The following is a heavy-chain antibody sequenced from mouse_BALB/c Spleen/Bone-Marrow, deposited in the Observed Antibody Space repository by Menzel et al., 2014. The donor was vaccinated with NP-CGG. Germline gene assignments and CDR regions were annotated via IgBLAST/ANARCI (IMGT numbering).Heavy chain of an antibody. J-gene: IGHJ3*01. Sequence: EVKVVESGGGLVQPGGSRKLSCAASGFTFSSFGMHWVRQAPEKGLEWVAYISSGSSTIYYADTVKGRFTISRDNPKNTLFLQMTSPRSEDTAMYYCARGGNFAWFAYWGQGTLVTVSA. CDR3: ARGGNFAWFAY. CDR1: GFTFSSFG. D-gene: IGHD2-1*01. V-gene: IGHV5-17*02. CDR2: ISSGSSTI.